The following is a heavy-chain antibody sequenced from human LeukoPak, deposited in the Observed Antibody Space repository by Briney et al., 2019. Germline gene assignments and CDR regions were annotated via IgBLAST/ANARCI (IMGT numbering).Heavy chain of an antibody. D-gene: IGHD2-2*01. Sequence: ASVKVSCKASGCTFTSYGISWVRQAPGQGLEWMGWISAYNGNTNYAQKLQGRVTMTTDTSTSTAYMELRSLRSDDTAVYYCARDRYCSSTSCDDYWGQGTLVTVSS. V-gene: IGHV1-18*01. J-gene: IGHJ4*02. CDR2: ISAYNGNT. CDR3: ARDRYCSSTSCDDY. CDR1: GCTFTSYG.